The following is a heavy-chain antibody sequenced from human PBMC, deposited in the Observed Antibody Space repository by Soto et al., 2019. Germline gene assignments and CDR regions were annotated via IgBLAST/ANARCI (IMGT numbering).Heavy chain of an antibody. CDR3: ARAAYGEYWFDP. CDR1: GFTFSGYW. V-gene: IGHV3-74*01. D-gene: IGHD4-17*01. CDR2: INGDGRTT. Sequence: EVQLVESGGGVVPPGGSLRLSCAASGFTFSGYWMHWVRQAPGKGLMWVSRINGDGRTTNYADSVKGRFTISRENAKNTLYLQMNSLRAEDTAVYYRARAAYGEYWFDPWGQGTLVTVSS. J-gene: IGHJ5*02.